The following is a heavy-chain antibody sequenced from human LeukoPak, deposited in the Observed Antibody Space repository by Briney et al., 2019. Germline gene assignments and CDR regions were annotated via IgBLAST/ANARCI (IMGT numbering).Heavy chain of an antibody. J-gene: IGHJ4*02. V-gene: IGHV3-15*01. Sequence: GGSLRLSCAASGIALSDAWVNWVRQAPGKGLEWVGRIKTKAEGGPADYGAPVKARFTISRDDSKNVMFLQMNSLKTEDTAVYYCATVTVATNDYGLDYWGQGTLVTVSS. CDR3: ATVTVATNDYGLDY. CDR2: IKTKAEGGPA. CDR1: GIALSDAW. D-gene: IGHD5-12*01.